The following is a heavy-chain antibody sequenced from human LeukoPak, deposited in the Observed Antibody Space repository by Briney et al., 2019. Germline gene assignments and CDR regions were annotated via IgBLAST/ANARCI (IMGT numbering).Heavy chain of an antibody. CDR3: ARGANSSSYYGMDV. D-gene: IGHD6-6*01. Sequence: PGGSLRLSCAASGFTFSDYYMSWIRQAPGKGLEWVSYISSSGSTIYYADSVKGRFTISRDNAKSSLYLQMNSLRAEDTAVYYCARGANSSSYYGMDVWGQGTTVTVSS. CDR1: GFTFSDYY. J-gene: IGHJ6*02. CDR2: ISSSGSTI. V-gene: IGHV3-11*01.